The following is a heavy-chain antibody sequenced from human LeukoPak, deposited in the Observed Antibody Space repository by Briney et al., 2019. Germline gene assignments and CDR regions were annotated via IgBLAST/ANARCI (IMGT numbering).Heavy chain of an antibody. J-gene: IGHJ4*02. Sequence: PGGSLRLSCAASGFTFSSYAMSWVRQAPGKGLEWVSAISGSGGSTCYADSVKGRFTISRDNSKNTLYLQMNSLRAEDTAVYYCAKDSAMVLYYFDYWGQGTLVTVSS. V-gene: IGHV3-23*01. CDR2: ISGSGGST. CDR1: GFTFSSYA. CDR3: AKDSAMVLYYFDY. D-gene: IGHD5-18*01.